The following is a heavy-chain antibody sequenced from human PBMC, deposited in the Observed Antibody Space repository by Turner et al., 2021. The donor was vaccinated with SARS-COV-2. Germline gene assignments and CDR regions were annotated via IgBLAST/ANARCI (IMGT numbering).Heavy chain of an antibody. D-gene: IGHD1-26*01. J-gene: IGHJ5*02. CDR3: ARAGREGIDL. CDR1: GGSFRGYY. V-gene: IGHV4-34*01. CDR2: INHSGST. Sequence: VPLHQWGAGLFKPSESLFLGCAVHGGSFRGYYWSWIRPPPGEGLDWIGAINHSGSTNYNPPLKSRISISKDTAKNQFSRNLNSVTAADKAVYYCARAGREGIDLWGQGTLVTVSS.